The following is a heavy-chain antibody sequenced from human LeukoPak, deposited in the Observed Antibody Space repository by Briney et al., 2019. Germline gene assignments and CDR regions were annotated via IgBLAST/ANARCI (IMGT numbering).Heavy chain of an antibody. CDR2: ISAYKGNT. D-gene: IGHD6-19*01. Sequence: ASVKVSCKASGYTFTSYGISWVRQAPGQGLEWMGWISAYKGNTNYAQKHQGRVTITTDTSTSTAYMVLRSLRSDGTAVYYCARWGREGQWLVRGGYYFDYWGQGTLVTVSS. CDR1: GYTFTSYG. J-gene: IGHJ4*02. V-gene: IGHV1-18*04. CDR3: ARWGREGQWLVRGGYYFDY.